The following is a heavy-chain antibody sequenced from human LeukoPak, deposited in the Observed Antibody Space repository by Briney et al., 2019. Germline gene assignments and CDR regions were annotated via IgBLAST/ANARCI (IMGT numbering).Heavy chain of an antibody. V-gene: IGHV1-8*03. Sequence: ASVKVSCKASGYTFTSYDINWVRQATGQGREWMGWMNPNSGNTGYAQKFQGRVTITRNTSISTAYMELSSLRSEDTAVYYCARFTGEGNWFDPWGQGTLVTVSS. J-gene: IGHJ5*02. D-gene: IGHD3-10*01. CDR1: GYTFTSYD. CDR2: MNPNSGNT. CDR3: ARFTGEGNWFDP.